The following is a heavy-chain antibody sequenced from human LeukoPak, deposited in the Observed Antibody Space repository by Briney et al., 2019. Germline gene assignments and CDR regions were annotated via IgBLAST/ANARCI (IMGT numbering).Heavy chain of an antibody. D-gene: IGHD1-26*01. CDR1: GGSIINYY. Sequence: SETLPLTCTVSGGSIINYYCSWIRQPPGKGLEWIGYLYYSGTTNYNPSLKSRVTISVDTSKNQFSLKLSSVTAADTAVYYCARVAPVSAKAFDGWGQGTMVTVSS. V-gene: IGHV4-59*01. CDR3: ARVAPVSAKAFDG. CDR2: LYYSGTT. J-gene: IGHJ3*01.